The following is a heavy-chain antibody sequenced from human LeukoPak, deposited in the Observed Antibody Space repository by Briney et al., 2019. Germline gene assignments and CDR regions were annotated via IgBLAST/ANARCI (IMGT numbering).Heavy chain of an antibody. CDR3: ARRNSYGYYYYMDV. V-gene: IGHV4-4*09. CDR2: IYTSGST. J-gene: IGHJ6*03. Sequence: SETLSLTCTVSGGSISSYYWSWIRQPPGKGLEWIGYIYTSGSTNYNPSLKSRVTISVDTSKNQFSLKLSSVTAADTAVYYCARRNSYGYYYYMDVWGKGTTVTVSS. CDR1: GGSISSYY. D-gene: IGHD5-18*01.